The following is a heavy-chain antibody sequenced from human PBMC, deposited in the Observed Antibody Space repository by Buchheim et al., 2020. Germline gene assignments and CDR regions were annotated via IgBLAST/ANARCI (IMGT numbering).Heavy chain of an antibody. D-gene: IGHD6-19*01. V-gene: IGHV3-23*04. CDR2: ISASGDVT. J-gene: IGHJ4*02. CDR1: GFSFNDYG. CDR3: AKSPVGGWYVDH. Sequence: VQLVESGGGVVQPGRSLRLSCAASGFSFNDYGMHWVRQAPGKGLEWVSAISASGDVTFDADSVMGRFTVSRDTSRSGLYLQMNRLQAEDTAVYYCAKSPVGGWYVDHWGQGT.